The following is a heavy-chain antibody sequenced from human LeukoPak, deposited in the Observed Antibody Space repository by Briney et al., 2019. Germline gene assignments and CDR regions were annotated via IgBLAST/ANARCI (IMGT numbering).Heavy chain of an antibody. CDR2: IIPIFGTA. J-gene: IGHJ4*02. CDR1: GGTFSSYA. V-gene: IGHV1-69*13. Sequence: ASMKVSCKASGGTFSSYAISWVRQAPGQGLEWMGGIIPIFGTANYAQKFQGRVTITADESTSTAYMELSSLRSEDTAVYYCARVSQASHRYCSAGSCYRNSFDYWGQGTLVTVSS. D-gene: IGHD2-15*01. CDR3: ARVSQASHRYCSAGSCYRNSFDY.